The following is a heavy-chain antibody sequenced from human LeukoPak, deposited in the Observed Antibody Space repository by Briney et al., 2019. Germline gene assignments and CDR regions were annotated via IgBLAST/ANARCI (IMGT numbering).Heavy chain of an antibody. CDR1: GFTFGDYT. J-gene: IGHJ4*02. CDR3: TREWELPGSDFDY. Sequence: GGSLRPSCTASGFTFGDYTMNWFRQAPGKGLEWVGFIRSKDYGGTTEYAASVKDRFSISRDDSKCIAYLQVNSLKTEDTAVYYCTREWELPGSDFDYWGQGTLVTVVS. V-gene: IGHV3-49*03. CDR2: IRSKDYGGTT. D-gene: IGHD1-26*01.